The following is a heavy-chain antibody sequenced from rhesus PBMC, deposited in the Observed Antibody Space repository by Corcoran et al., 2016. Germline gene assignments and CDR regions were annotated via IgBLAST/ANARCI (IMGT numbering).Heavy chain of an antibody. Sequence: QVQLVQSGAAVKTPGSSVKISCKASGYTFTDYYMQWVRQAPGQGLEWIGWNNPNNGNTKCAKNFQGRVTMTRDTSTSTAYRELSSLRSEDTAVYYCATGPYSSWCDYWGQGVLVTVSS. V-gene: IGHV1S2*01. CDR2: NNPNNGNT. CDR3: ATGPYSSWCDY. D-gene: IGHD6-13*01. J-gene: IGHJ4*01. CDR1: GYTFTDYY.